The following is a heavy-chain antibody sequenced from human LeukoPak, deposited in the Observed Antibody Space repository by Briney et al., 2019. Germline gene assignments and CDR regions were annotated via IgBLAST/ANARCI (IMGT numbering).Heavy chain of an antibody. Sequence: SQTLSLTCTVSGGSISSCSYYWIWIRQPAGKGLEWIGRIYTSGSTNYNLSLKSRVTISVDTSKSQFSLKLSSVPAADTAVYYCARGYYDYVWGSYRYYYFDYWGQGTLVTVSP. CDR2: IYTSGST. D-gene: IGHD3-16*02. V-gene: IGHV4-61*02. J-gene: IGHJ4*02. CDR3: ARGYYDYVWGSYRYYYFDY. CDR1: GGSISSCSYY.